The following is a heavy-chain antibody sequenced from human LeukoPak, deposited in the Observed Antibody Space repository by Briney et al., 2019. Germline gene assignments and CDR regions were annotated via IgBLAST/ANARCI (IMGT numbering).Heavy chain of an antibody. CDR3: AKDRVLRFLEWLSNYYYYYGMDV. D-gene: IGHD3-3*01. Sequence: GGSLRLSCAASGFTFSSYGMHWVRQAPGKGLEWVAVISYDGSNKYYADSVKGRFTISRDNSKNTLYLQMNSLRAEDTAVYYCAKDRVLRFLEWLSNYYYYYGMDVWGQGPRSPSP. V-gene: IGHV3-30*18. CDR2: ISYDGSNK. J-gene: IGHJ6*02. CDR1: GFTFSSYG.